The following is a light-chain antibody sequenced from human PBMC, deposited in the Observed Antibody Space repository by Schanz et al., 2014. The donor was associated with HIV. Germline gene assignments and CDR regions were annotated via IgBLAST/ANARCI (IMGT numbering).Light chain of an antibody. V-gene: IGLV2-14*03. J-gene: IGLJ3*02. Sequence: QSALTQPASVSGSPGQSITIPCTGTSSDVGGYNYVPRYQQHPGKAPKLMIYDVSDRPSGVSNRFSGSKSGNTASLTISALQAEDEADYYCSSYTSSSTWVFGGGTKLTVL. CDR1: SSDVGGYNY. CDR3: SSYTSSSTWV. CDR2: DVS.